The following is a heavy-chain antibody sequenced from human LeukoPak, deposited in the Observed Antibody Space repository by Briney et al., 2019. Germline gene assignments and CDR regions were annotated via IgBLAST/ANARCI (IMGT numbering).Heavy chain of an antibody. V-gene: IGHV4-39*01. Sequence: SETLSLTCTVSGDSISGFTYYWGWIRQPPGKGLEWIGNIHYRGVTSYNPSLKSRVTISTDMSKNQFSLKLSSVTAADTAVYFCATRVLVGWVRGSDYFDSWGQGTLVTVSS. CDR3: ATRVLVGWVRGSDYFDS. D-gene: IGHD3-10*01. CDR2: IHYRGVT. J-gene: IGHJ4*02. CDR1: GDSISGFTYY.